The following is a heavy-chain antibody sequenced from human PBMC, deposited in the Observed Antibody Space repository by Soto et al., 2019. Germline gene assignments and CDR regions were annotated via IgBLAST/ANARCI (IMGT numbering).Heavy chain of an antibody. CDR1: GGSFSGYY. J-gene: IGHJ5*02. Sequence: PSETLSFTCAVYGGSFSGYYWSWIRQPPGKGLEWIGEINHSGSTNYNPSLKSRVTISVDTSKNQFSLKLSSVTAADTAVYYCARGSLVYCSGGSCRVRFDPWGQGTLVTVSS. CDR3: ARGSLVYCSGGSCRVRFDP. D-gene: IGHD2-15*01. V-gene: IGHV4-34*01. CDR2: INHSGST.